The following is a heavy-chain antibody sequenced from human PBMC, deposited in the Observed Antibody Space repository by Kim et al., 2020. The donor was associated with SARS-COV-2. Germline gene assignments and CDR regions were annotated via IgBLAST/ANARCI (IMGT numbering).Heavy chain of an antibody. J-gene: IGHJ4*02. D-gene: IGHD4-17*01. CDR3: ARQRGPVTPFDY. V-gene: IGHV3-74*01. Sequence: PDLMKGRFTISRDNAKNTFYLQMNSLRVEDTAVYYCARQRGPVTPFDYWGQGTLVTVSS.